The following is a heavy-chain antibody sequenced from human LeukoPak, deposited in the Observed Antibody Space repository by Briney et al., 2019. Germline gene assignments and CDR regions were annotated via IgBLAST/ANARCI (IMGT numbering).Heavy chain of an antibody. Sequence: SETLSLICAVYGGSFSGYYWSWIRQPPGKGLEWIGEINHSGGTNYNPSLKSRVTISVDTSKNQFSLKLSSVTAADTAVYYCARTIAAAVDFDYWGQGTLVTVSS. CDR2: INHSGGT. J-gene: IGHJ4*02. D-gene: IGHD6-13*01. CDR3: ARTIAAAVDFDY. V-gene: IGHV4-34*01. CDR1: GGSFSGYY.